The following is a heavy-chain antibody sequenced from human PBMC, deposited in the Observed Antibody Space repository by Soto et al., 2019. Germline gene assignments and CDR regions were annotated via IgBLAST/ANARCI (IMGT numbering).Heavy chain of an antibody. J-gene: IGHJ4*02. D-gene: IGHD1-26*01. V-gene: IGHV1-3*05. CDR2: INAGNGNT. Sequence: QVQLVQSGAEEKKPGASVKVSCKASGYTFTSYAMHWVRQAPGQRLEWMGWINAGNGNTKYSQKFQGRVTITRDTAASTAYMELSSVRGEDTAVYYCARVLVGATPVDYWGQGTLVTVSS. CDR1: GYTFTSYA. CDR3: ARVLVGATPVDY.